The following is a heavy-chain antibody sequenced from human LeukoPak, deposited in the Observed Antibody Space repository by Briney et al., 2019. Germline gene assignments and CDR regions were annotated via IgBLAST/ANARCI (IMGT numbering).Heavy chain of an antibody. Sequence: ASVKVSCKASEYTFTGYYMHWVRQAPGQGLEWMGWINPNSGGTNYAQKFQGRVTMTRDTSISTAYMELSRLRSDDTAVYYCARAGELWFGESAFDIWGQGTMVTVSS. J-gene: IGHJ3*02. CDR2: INPNSGGT. CDR3: ARAGELWFGESAFDI. CDR1: EYTFTGYY. D-gene: IGHD3-10*01. V-gene: IGHV1-2*02.